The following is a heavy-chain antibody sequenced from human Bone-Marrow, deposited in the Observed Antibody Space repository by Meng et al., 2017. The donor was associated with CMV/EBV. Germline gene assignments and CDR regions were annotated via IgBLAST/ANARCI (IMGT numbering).Heavy chain of an antibody. J-gene: IGHJ6*02. Sequence: SVKVSCKASGGTFNIYTINWVRQAPGQGLEWMGGIIPIFATAKYAQKFQGRVTIITDESTSTAYMELSSLRSEDTAVYYCARGFCLEWLPIRMGYYYYGMDVWGQGTTVTVSS. CDR1: GGTFNIYT. D-gene: IGHD3-3*01. CDR2: IIPIFATA. V-gene: IGHV1-69*05. CDR3: ARGFCLEWLPIRMGYYYYGMDV.